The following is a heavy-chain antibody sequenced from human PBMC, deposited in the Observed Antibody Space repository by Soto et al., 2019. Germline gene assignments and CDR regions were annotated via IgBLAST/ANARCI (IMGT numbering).Heavy chain of an antibody. Sequence: QVQLVQSGAEVKKPGSSVKVSCTASGGTFSSYAISWVRQAPGQGLEWMGGIIPIVGTANYAQKFKGRVTITADESTSTAYMELSSLRSEDTAVYYCETKYCTNGLCSHFDYWGQGTLVTVSS. CDR1: GGTFSSYA. CDR2: IIPIVGTA. D-gene: IGHD2-8*01. CDR3: ETKYCTNGLCSHFDY. J-gene: IGHJ4*02. V-gene: IGHV1-69*01.